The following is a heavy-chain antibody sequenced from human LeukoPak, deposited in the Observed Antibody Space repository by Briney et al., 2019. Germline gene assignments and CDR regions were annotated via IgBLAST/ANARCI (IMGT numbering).Heavy chain of an antibody. J-gene: IGHJ4*02. CDR1: GGTFSSYA. D-gene: IGHD1-1*01. CDR3: ASNRGPQRGGTTLNDY. Sequence: SVKVSCKASGGTFSSYAISWVRQAPGQGLEWMGRIIPILGIANYAQKFQGRVTITADKSTSTAYTELSSLRSEDTAVYYCASNRGPQRGGTTLNDYWGQGTLVTVSS. CDR2: IIPILGIA. V-gene: IGHV1-69*04.